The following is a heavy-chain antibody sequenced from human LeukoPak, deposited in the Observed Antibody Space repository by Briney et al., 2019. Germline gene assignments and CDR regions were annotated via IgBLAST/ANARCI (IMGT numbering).Heavy chain of an antibody. CDR2: IYHSGST. J-gene: IGHJ3*02. Sequence: SQTLSLTCAVSGGSISSGGYSWSWIRQPPGKGLEWIGYIYHSGSTYYNPSLKSRVTISVDRSKNQFSLKPSSVTAADTAVYYCAREGDAFDIWGQGTMVTVSS. CDR3: AREGDAFDI. V-gene: IGHV4-30-2*01. CDR1: GGSISSGGYS.